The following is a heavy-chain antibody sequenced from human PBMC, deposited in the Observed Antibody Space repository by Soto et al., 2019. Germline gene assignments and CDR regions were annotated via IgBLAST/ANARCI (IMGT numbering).Heavy chain of an antibody. CDR3: AREEYYYGSGAFFDY. Sequence: QVQLVQSGAEVKKPGSSVKVSCKASGGTFSSYTISWVRQAPGQGLEWMGRIIPILGIANYAQKFQGRVTITADKSTSTAYMELSSLRSEYTAGYYCAREEYYYGSGAFFDYWGQGTLVTVSS. V-gene: IGHV1-69*08. D-gene: IGHD3-10*01. CDR2: IIPILGIA. CDR1: GGTFSSYT. J-gene: IGHJ4*02.